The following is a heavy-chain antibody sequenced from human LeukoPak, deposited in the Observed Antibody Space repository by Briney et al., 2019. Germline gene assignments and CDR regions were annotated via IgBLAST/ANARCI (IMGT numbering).Heavy chain of an antibody. CDR3: ARDSDDIVVVVAAM. CDR1: GYTFTGYY. Sequence: ASVKVSCKASGYTFTGYYMHWVRQAPGQGLDWMGRINPNSGGTNYAQKFQGRVTMTRDTSISTAYMELSRLRSDDTAVYYCARDSDDIVVVVAAMWGQGTLVTVSS. J-gene: IGHJ4*02. CDR2: INPNSGGT. V-gene: IGHV1-2*06. D-gene: IGHD2-15*01.